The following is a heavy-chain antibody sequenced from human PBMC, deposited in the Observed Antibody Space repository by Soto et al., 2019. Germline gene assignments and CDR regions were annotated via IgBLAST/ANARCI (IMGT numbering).Heavy chain of an antibody. D-gene: IGHD2-21*02. V-gene: IGHV4-30-4*01. J-gene: IGHJ6*02. CDR3: AGDKGLRDCKVV. CDR1: CGTITSGDYY. CDR2: IYYRGST. Sequence: SEPLSLTCTVSCGTITSGDYYWSWIRQAPGKGLGGIGYIYYRGSTHYNLSLKSRVTISVVTSQNQFSLKLSSVTAADAAIYYFAGDKGLRDCKVVWGQGTTVPGSS.